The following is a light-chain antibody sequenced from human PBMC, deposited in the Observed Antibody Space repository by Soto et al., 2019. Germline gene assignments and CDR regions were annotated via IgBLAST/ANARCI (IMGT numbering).Light chain of an antibody. CDR1: QSVSNY. V-gene: IGKV3-20*01. CDR3: QQYGGSPQT. J-gene: IGKJ1*01. Sequence: EIVLTQSPGTLSLSPGERATLSCRASQSVSNYLAWYQQKPGQAPRLLIYVASSRATGIPDRFSGSGSGTDFTLTISGLEPEDFAVYYCQQYGGSPQTFGQGTKVEIK. CDR2: VAS.